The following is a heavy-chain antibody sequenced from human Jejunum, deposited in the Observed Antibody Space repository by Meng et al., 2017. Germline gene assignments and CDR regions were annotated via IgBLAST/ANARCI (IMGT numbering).Heavy chain of an antibody. CDR2: IHPGDSNI. Sequence: GGSLRLSCKGSGYTFTNYWIAWVRQMPGKGLEYMGIIHPGDSNIKYSPSFQGQVTMSADKSITTAYLQWSSLKASDTAMYYCARLGYCSGDTCYSYYTNWGQGTLVTVSS. J-gene: IGHJ4*02. CDR3: ARLGYCSGDTCYSYYTN. V-gene: IGHV5-51*01. CDR1: GYTFTNYW. D-gene: IGHD2-15*01.